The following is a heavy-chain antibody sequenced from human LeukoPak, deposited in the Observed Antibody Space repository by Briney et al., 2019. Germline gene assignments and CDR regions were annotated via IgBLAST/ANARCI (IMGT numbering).Heavy chain of an antibody. CDR1: GFTCDDYG. Sequence: GGSLRLSCAASGFTCDDYGMSWVRQAPGKGLEWVSGINWNGDSTGYVDSVKGRFTISRDNAKNSLYLQMNSLRAEDTALYYCARDRSTVAGTSFDYWGQGTLVTVSS. V-gene: IGHV3-20*04. CDR3: ARDRSTVAGTSFDY. D-gene: IGHD6-19*01. CDR2: INWNGDST. J-gene: IGHJ4*02.